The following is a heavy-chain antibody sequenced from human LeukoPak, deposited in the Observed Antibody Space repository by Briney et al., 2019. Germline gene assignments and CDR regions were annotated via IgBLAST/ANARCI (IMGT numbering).Heavy chain of an antibody. J-gene: IGHJ6*03. D-gene: IGHD2-2*01. V-gene: IGHV3-72*01. CDR1: GFTFSDHY. CDR3: ARGACSSTSCYYYYYMDV. Sequence: PGGSLRLSCAASGFTFSDHYMDWVRQAPGKGLEWVGRTRNKANSYTTEYAASVKGRFTISRDDSKNSLYLQMNSLKTEDTAVYYCARGACSSTSCYYYYYMDVWGKGTTVTVSS. CDR2: TRNKANSYTT.